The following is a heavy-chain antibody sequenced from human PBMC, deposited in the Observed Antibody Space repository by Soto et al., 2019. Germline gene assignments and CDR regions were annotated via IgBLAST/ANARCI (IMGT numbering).Heavy chain of an antibody. Sequence: DSVKVSCKACGDMFTKSAMHWERQPPGQRLEWMGWISGDSGNTKYSPKLPDRVTLTRASSASTAYMEMTSLRSGDTTLCYCAIHFLASVDGKFHYWG. V-gene: IGHV1-3*01. D-gene: IGHD3-3*02. J-gene: IGHJ4*01. CDR3: AIHFLASVDGKFHY. CDR1: GDMFTKSA. CDR2: ISGDSGNT.